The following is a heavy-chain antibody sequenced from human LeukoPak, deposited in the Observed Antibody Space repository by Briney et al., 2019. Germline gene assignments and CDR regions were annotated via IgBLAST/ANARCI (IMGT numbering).Heavy chain of an antibody. V-gene: IGHV3-9*01. CDR3: ARVDDDLDAFDL. J-gene: IGHJ3*01. CDR2: ISWNSGSI. CDR1: GFTFDDYA. Sequence: GRSLRLSCAASGFTFDDYAMHWVRQAPGKGLEWVSGISWNSGSIGYADSVKGRFTISRDNAKNSVFLQMSSLTSEDTAVYFCARVDDDLDAFDLWGQGTLVTVSS. D-gene: IGHD3-3*01.